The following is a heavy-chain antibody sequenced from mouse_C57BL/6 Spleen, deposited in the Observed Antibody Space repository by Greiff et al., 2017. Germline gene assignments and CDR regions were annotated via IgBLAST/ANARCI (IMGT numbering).Heavy chain of an antibody. CDR1: GYTFTSYW. D-gene: IGHD2-4*01. Sequence: VQRVESGAELAKPGASVKLSCKASGYTFTSYWMHWVKQRPGQGLEWIGYINPSSGYTKYNQKFKDKATLTADKSSSTAYMQLSSLTYEDSAVYYCALYYDYDDYYAMDYWGQGTSVTVSS. CDR3: ALYYDYDDYYAMDY. J-gene: IGHJ4*01. CDR2: INPSSGYT. V-gene: IGHV1-7*01.